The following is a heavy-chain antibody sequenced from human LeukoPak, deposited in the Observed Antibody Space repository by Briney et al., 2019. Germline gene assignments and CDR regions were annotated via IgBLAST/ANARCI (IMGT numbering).Heavy chain of an antibody. J-gene: IGHJ5*02. CDR1: GGSISSGGYY. CDR3: ARELGVGATNWFDP. V-gene: IGHV4-30-2*01. CDR2: ISHSGST. D-gene: IGHD1-26*01. Sequence: PSETLSLTCTVSGGSISSGGYYWSWIRQPPGKGLEWIGYISHSGSTYYNPSLKSRVTISVDMSKNQLSLKMSSVTAADTAVYYCARELGVGATNWFDPWGQGTLVTVSS.